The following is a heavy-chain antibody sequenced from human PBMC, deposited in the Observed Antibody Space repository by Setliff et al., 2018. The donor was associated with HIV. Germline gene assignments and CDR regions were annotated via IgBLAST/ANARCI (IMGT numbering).Heavy chain of an antibody. CDR2: LKSNAEGGTA. CDR1: GFTFSNAW. D-gene: IGHD2-15*01. V-gene: IGHV3-15*01. Sequence: PGGSLRLSCAGSGFTFSNAWMSWIRQAPGKGLEWVARLKSNAEGGTAGYAAPVRRRFTISRDDSKNTLYLLMNSLKVEDTAVYYCTTLLSGVGTDVFDIWGQGTMVTVSS. J-gene: IGHJ3*02. CDR3: TTLLSGVGTDVFDI.